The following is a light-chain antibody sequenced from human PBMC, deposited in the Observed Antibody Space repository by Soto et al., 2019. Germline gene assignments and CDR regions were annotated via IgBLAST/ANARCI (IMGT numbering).Light chain of an antibody. CDR3: SSYTSAYTPV. V-gene: IGLV2-14*01. CDR2: EVS. J-gene: IGLJ1*01. Sequence: QSALTQPASVSGSPGQSITISCSGTSSDVGGYDYVSWYQQYPGKAPKLIIFEVSNRPSGVSNRFSGSKSDNTASLTISGLQPEDGAHYYCSSYTSAYTPVFGSGTKLTVL. CDR1: SSDVGGYDY.